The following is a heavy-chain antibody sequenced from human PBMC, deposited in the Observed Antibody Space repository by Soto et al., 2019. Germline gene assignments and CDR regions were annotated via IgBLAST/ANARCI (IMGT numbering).Heavy chain of an antibody. D-gene: IGHD3-3*01. V-gene: IGHV1-24*01. CDR3: ATIANYDFWSGSPLGFDY. Sequence: GAPVKVSCKVSGYTLTELSMHWVRQAPGKGLEWMGGFDPEDGETIYAQKFQGRVTMTEDTSTDTAYMELSSLRSEDTAVYYCATIANYDFWSGSPLGFDYWGQGTLVTVSS. CDR1: GYTLTELS. J-gene: IGHJ4*02. CDR2: FDPEDGET.